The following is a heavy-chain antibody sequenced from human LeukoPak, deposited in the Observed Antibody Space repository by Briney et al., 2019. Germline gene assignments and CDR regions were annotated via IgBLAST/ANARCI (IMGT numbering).Heavy chain of an antibody. Sequence: ASVKVSCKASGYTFTGFYIHWVRQAPGEGPKWMGWVNPNSGGTNYAKKFQGRVTLTRDTSITTAYMELSSLRSDDTAVYYCATSDLRFGFGDWFDPWGQGTLVTVSS. D-gene: IGHD3-10*01. V-gene: IGHV1-2*02. J-gene: IGHJ5*02. CDR1: GYTFTGFY. CDR2: VNPNSGGT. CDR3: ATSDLRFGFGDWFDP.